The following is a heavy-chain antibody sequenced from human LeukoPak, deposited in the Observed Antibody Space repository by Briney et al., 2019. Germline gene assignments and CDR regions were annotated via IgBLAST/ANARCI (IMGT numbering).Heavy chain of an antibody. Sequence: GSLRLSCAASGFTFSSYAMHWVRQAPGKGLEWVAVISYDGSNKYYADSVKGRFTISRDNSKNTLYLQMNSLRAEDTAVYYCASRGGSSSWHNFDYWGQGTLVTVSS. CDR2: ISYDGSNK. D-gene: IGHD6-13*01. V-gene: IGHV3-30-3*01. CDR1: GFTFSSYA. CDR3: ASRGGSSSWHNFDY. J-gene: IGHJ4*02.